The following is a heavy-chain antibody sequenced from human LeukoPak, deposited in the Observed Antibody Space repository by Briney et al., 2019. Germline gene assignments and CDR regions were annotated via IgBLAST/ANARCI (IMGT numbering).Heavy chain of an antibody. CDR2: ISSSSSYI. J-gene: IGHJ3*02. V-gene: IGHV3-21*01. Sequence: GGSLRLSCAASGFTFSNAWMSWVRQAPGKGLEWVSSISSSSSYIYYADSVKGRFTISRDNAKNSLYLQMNSLRAEDTAVYYCAREHRDAFDIWGQGTMVTVSS. CDR3: AREHRDAFDI. CDR1: GFTFSNAW.